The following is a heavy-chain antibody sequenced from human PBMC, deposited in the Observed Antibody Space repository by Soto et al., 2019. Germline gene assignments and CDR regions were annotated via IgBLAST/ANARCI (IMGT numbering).Heavy chain of an antibody. V-gene: IGHV4-39*01. J-gene: IGHJ4*01. Sequence: LETLCVRWTVAGGTLGDIGYCWAWIRPPTGKGREWVGSICYSRNNYDTPSLKSRVTISVATSKNQFSLKLTSVTAADTAICACAGGALGLATLKILDFWRQGSLVT. CDR2: ICYSRNN. D-gene: IGHD2-8*01. CDR3: AGGALGLATLKILDF. CDR1: GGTLGDIGYC.